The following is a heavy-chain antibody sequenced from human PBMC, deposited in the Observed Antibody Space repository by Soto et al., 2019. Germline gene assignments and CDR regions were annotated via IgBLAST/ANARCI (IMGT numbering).Heavy chain of an antibody. CDR2: ISYDGSNK. CDR1: GFTFSSYA. D-gene: IGHD2-15*01. CDR3: ARDTRNYCSGGSCYVLPPYYYYYGMDV. Sequence: PGGSLRLSCAASGFTFSSYAMHWVRQAPGKGLEWVAVISYDGSNKYYADSVKGRFTISRDNSKNTLYLQMNSLRAEDTAVYYCARDTRNYCSGGSCYVLPPYYYYYGMDVWGQGTTVTVSS. V-gene: IGHV3-30-3*01. J-gene: IGHJ6*02.